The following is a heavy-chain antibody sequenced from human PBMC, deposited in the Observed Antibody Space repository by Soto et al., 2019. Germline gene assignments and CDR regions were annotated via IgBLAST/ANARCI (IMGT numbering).Heavy chain of an antibody. J-gene: IGHJ4*02. CDR2: ISAYNGNT. V-gene: IGHV1-18*01. CDR3: ASTEFPYYYDSSGYDY. D-gene: IGHD3-22*01. CDR1: GYTFTSYG. Sequence: GASVKVSCKASGYTFTSYGISWVRQAPGQGLEWMGWISAYNGNTNYAQKLQGRVTMTTDTSTSTAYVELRSLRSDDTAVYYCASTEFPYYYDSSGYDYWGQGTLVTVSS.